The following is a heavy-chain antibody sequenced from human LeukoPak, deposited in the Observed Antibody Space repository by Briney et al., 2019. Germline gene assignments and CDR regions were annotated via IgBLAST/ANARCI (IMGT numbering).Heavy chain of an antibody. Sequence: RPGGSLRLSCAASGFTFSSYAMSWVRQAPGKGLEWVSAISGSGGSTYYADSVKGRFTISRDNSKNTLYLQMNSLRADDTAVYYCAKHRGPWLVLNPDYWGQGTLVTVSS. CDR2: ISGSGGST. V-gene: IGHV3-23*01. CDR1: GFTFSSYA. D-gene: IGHD6-19*01. J-gene: IGHJ4*02. CDR3: AKHRGPWLVLNPDY.